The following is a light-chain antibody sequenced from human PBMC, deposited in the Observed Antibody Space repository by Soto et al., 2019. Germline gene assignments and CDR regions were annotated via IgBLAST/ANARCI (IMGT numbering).Light chain of an antibody. Sequence: QAVVTQPPSASGTPGQRVNISCSGSSSNIGSDYVYWYQQLPGTAPKLLISVNNQRPSGVPDRFSGSKSGTSASLAISGLRTEDEADYYCATWDDSLSGRVFGGGTKLTVL. CDR1: SSNIGSDY. J-gene: IGLJ3*02. CDR2: VNN. V-gene: IGLV1-47*01. CDR3: ATWDDSLSGRV.